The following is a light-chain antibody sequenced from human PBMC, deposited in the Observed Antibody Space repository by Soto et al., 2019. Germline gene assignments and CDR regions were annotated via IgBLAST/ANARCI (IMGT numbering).Light chain of an antibody. V-gene: IGKV3-20*01. CDR3: QQYGSSPQT. J-gene: IGKJ1*01. Sequence: EIVLTQSPATLSLSPGERGTLSCRASESVTDYLAWYQQKPGQAPRLLVYDVSNRAAGIPTRFSGGGSGTDFTLTISRLEPEDFAVYYCQQYGSSPQTFGQGTKVDI. CDR2: DVS. CDR1: ESVTDY.